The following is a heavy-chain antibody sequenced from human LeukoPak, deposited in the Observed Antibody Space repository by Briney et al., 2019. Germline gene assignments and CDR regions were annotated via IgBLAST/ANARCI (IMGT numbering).Heavy chain of an antibody. Sequence: PSETLSLTCTVSGGSISSSSYYWGWIRQPPGKGLEWIGSIYYSGSTYYNPSLKSRVTVSVDTSKNQFSLKLSSVTAADTAVYYCARLSGYYDSSGYPPFDYWGQGTLVTVSS. J-gene: IGHJ4*02. V-gene: IGHV4-39*01. CDR1: GGSISSSSYY. D-gene: IGHD3-22*01. CDR2: IYYSGST. CDR3: ARLSGYYDSSGYPPFDY.